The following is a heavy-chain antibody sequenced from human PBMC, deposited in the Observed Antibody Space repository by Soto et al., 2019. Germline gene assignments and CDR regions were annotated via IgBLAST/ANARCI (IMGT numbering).Heavy chain of an antibody. V-gene: IGHV3-48*02. J-gene: IGHJ4*02. CDR2: ISSSSSTI. CDR3: ARDRTREYYDILTGYYSTPYYFDY. CDR1: GFTFSSYS. Sequence: SGGSLRLSCAASGFTFSSYSMNWVRQAPGKGLEWVSYISSSSSTIYYADSVKGRFTISRDNAKNSLYLQMNSLRDEDTAVYYCARDRTREYYDILTGYYSTPYYFDYWGQGTLVTVSS. D-gene: IGHD3-9*01.